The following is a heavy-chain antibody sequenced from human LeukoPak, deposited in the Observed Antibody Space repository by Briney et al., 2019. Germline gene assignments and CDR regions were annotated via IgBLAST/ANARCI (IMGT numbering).Heavy chain of an antibody. D-gene: IGHD2-21*02. V-gene: IGHV3-23*01. CDR3: AREHCGGDCYRYFFDY. Sequence: GGSLRLSCAASGFTSNNYAMTWVRQAPGKGLVWVSAISGSGGGTYNADSVKGRFTISRDNSKNTLYLQMNSLRAEDTAVYYCAREHCGGDCYRYFFDYWGQGTLVTVSS. CDR2: ISGSGGGT. CDR1: GFTSNNYA. J-gene: IGHJ4*02.